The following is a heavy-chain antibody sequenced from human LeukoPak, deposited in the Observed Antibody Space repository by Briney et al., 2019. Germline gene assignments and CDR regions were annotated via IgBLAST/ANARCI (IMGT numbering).Heavy chain of an antibody. Sequence: GSSVKVSCKASGGTFSSYAISWVRQAPGQGLEWMGRIIPIFGTANYAQKFQGRVTITTDESTSTDYMELSSLRSEDTAVYYCARDLLFDYGGTYYFDYWGQGTLVTVSS. D-gene: IGHD4-23*01. CDR3: ARDLLFDYGGTYYFDY. CDR2: IIPIFGTA. V-gene: IGHV1-69*05. CDR1: GGTFSSYA. J-gene: IGHJ4*02.